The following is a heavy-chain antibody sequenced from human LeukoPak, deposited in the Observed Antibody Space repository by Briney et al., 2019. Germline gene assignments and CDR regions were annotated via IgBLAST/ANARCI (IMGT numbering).Heavy chain of an antibody. J-gene: IGHJ4*02. CDR1: GGSISSSSYY. CDR3: ARLANDLIAAIDY. Sequence: SETLSLTCTVSGGSISSSSYYWGWIRQPPGKGLEWIGSIYYSGSTYYNPSLKSRVTISVDTSKNHFSLKLSSVTAADTAVYYCARLANDLIAAIDYWGQGTLVTVSS. V-gene: IGHV4-39*02. D-gene: IGHD6-13*01. CDR2: IYYSGST.